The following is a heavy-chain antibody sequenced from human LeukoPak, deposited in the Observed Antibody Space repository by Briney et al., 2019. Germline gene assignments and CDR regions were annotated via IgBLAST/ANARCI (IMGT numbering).Heavy chain of an antibody. CDR1: GFTFSSYE. CDR2: ISSSGSTI. Sequence: GGSLRLSCAASGFTFSSYEMNWVRQAPGKGLEWVSYISSSGSTIYYADSVKGRFTISRDNAKNSLYLQMNSLRAEDTAVYYCARGYGDYDFFFNYWGQGTLVTVSS. CDR3: ARGYGDYDFFFNY. D-gene: IGHD4-17*01. V-gene: IGHV3-48*03. J-gene: IGHJ4*02.